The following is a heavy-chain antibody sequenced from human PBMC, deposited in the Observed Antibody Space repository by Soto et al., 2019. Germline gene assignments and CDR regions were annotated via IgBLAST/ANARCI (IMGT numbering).Heavy chain of an antibody. CDR1: GGTFSSYA. CDR3: ASPQRRSYYGMDV. V-gene: IGHV1-69*06. CDR2: IIPIFGTA. Sequence: SVKVSCKASGGTFSSYAISWVRQAPGQGLEWMGGIIPIFGTANYAQKFQGRVTITADKSTSAAYMELSSLRSEDTAVYYCASPQRRSYYGMDVWGQGTTVTVSS. J-gene: IGHJ6*02.